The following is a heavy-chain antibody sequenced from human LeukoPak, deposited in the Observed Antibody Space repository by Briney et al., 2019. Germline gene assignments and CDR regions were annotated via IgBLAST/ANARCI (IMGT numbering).Heavy chain of an antibody. CDR1: GFTVSSNS. D-gene: IGHD5-24*01. CDR2: IFSST. J-gene: IGHJ4*02. Sequence: PGGSLRLSCTVSGFTVSSNSMSWVRQAPGKGLEWVSFIFSSTHYSDSVKGRFTISRDNSKNSLYLQMNSLRAEDTAIYYCAKDDAYLQYDDWGQGTLVTVSS. CDR3: AKDDAYLQYDD. V-gene: IGHV3-53*01.